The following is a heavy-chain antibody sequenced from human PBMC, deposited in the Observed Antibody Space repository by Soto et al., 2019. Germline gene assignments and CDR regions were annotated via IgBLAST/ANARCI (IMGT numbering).Heavy chain of an antibody. CDR3: ARDRNVNYDSSGFDY. D-gene: IGHD3-22*01. Sequence: GGSLRLSCAASGFTFSSYGMHWVRQAPGKGLEWVAVIWYDGSNKYYADSVKGRFTISRDNSKNTLYLQMNSLRAEDTAVYYCARDRNVNYDSSGFDYWGQGTLVTVSS. V-gene: IGHV3-33*01. CDR2: IWYDGSNK. CDR1: GFTFSSYG. J-gene: IGHJ4*02.